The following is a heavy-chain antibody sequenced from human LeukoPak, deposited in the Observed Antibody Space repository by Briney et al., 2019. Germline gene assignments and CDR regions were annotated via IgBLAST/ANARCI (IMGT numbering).Heavy chain of an antibody. V-gene: IGHV4-34*01. CDR1: GFTFSIFW. CDR3: ARTSSPY. Sequence: GSLSLSCAASGFTFSIFWMSWIRQPPGKGLEWIGEINHSGSTNYNPSLKSRVTISVDTSKNQFSLKLSSVTAADTAVYYCARTSSPYWGQGTLVTVSS. CDR2: INHSGST. J-gene: IGHJ4*02. D-gene: IGHD6-13*01.